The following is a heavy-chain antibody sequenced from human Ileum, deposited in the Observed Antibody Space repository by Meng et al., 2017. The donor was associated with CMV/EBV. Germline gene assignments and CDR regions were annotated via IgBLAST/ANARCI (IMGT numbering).Heavy chain of an antibody. Sequence: GESLKISCAASGFIFSDYAFSWVRQAPGKGLEWVSSFTVSARSVFYADSVKGRLTIARDNSKDSVSLQMKGLIAEDTAVYYWARDTGPNTFDYWGQGTLVTVSS. CDR1: GFIFSDYA. D-gene: IGHD2-8*01. J-gene: IGHJ4*02. CDR3: ARDTGPNTFDY. CDR2: FTVSARSV. V-gene: IGHV3-21*01.